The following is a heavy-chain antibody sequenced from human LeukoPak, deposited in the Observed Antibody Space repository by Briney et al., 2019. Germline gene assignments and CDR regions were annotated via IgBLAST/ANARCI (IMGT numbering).Heavy chain of an antibody. J-gene: IGHJ3*02. CDR2: IYTSGST. D-gene: IGHD2-21*02. CDR3: ARSDEFDI. V-gene: IGHV4-61*02. CDR1: GGSISSGSYY. Sequence: PSETLSLTCTVSGGSISSGSYYWSWVRQPAGKGLEWIGRIYTSGSTNYNPSLKSRVTISVDTSKNQFSLKLSSVTAADTAVYYCARSDEFDIWGQGTMVTVSS.